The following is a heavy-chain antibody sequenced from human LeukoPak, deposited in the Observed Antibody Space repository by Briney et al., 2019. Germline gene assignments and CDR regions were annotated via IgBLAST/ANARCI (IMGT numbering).Heavy chain of an antibody. CDR1: GGSFSGYY. Sequence: SETLSLTCAVYGGSFSGYYWSWIRQPPGKGLEWIGEINHSGSTNYNPSLKSRVTTSVDTSKNQFSLKLSSVTAADTAVYYCASRRYSGSYFYWGQGTLVTVSS. CDR2: INHSGST. J-gene: IGHJ4*02. CDR3: ASRRYSGSYFY. D-gene: IGHD1-26*01. V-gene: IGHV4-34*01.